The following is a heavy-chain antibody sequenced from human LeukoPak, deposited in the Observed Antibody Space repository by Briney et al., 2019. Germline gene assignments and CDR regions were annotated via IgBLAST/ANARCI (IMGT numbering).Heavy chain of an antibody. J-gene: IGHJ4*02. D-gene: IGHD1-26*01. V-gene: IGHV4-4*02. CDR1: GFTSNNYA. Sequence: PGGSLRLSCAASGFTSNNYAMGWVRQPPGQGLEWIGEISLTGRTNYNPSLNGRVTMSLDESRNQLSLNLTSVTAADTAIYYCSRESGAFCPFGYWGQGTLVIVPP. CDR2: ISLTGRT. CDR3: SRESGAFCPFGY.